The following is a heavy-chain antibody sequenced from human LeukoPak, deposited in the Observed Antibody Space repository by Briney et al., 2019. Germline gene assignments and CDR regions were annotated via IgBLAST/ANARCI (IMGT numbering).Heavy chain of an antibody. D-gene: IGHD3-10*01. J-gene: IGHJ4*02. V-gene: IGHV4-59*01. CDR3: AREVRGVIRGLFDY. CDR1: GGSISSYY. CDR2: IYYSGST. Sequence: SETLSLTCTVSGGSISSYYWSWIRQPPGKGLEWIGYIYYSGSTNYNPSLKSRVTISVDTSKSQFSLKLSSVTAADTAVYYCAREVRGVIRGLFDYWGQGTLVTVSS.